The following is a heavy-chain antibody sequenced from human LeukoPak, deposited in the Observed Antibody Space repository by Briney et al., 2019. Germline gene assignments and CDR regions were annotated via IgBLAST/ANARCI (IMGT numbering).Heavy chain of an antibody. D-gene: IGHD3-10*01. CDR2: IKQDGSEK. Sequence: GGSLRLSCAASGFTFSSYWMSWVRQAPGKGLEWVANIKQDGSEKYYVDSVKGRFTTSRDNAKNSLYLQMNSLRAEDTALYYCARAGRAYYYGSGRTFDIWGQGTMVTVSS. CDR3: ARAGRAYYYGSGRTFDI. CDR1: GFTFSSYW. V-gene: IGHV3-7*03. J-gene: IGHJ3*02.